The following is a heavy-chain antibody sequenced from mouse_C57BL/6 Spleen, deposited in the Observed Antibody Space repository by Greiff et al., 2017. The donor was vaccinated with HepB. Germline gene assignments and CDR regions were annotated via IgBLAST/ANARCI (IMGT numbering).Heavy chain of an antibody. D-gene: IGHD3-2*02. Sequence: DVKLVDSGGGLVKPGGSLKLSCAASGFTFSSYTMSWVRQTPEKRLAWVATISGGGGNTYYPDSVKGRFTISRDNAKNTLYLQMSSLRSEDTALYYCARQGQLRLRLFDYWGQGTTLTVSS. J-gene: IGHJ2*01. CDR3: ARQGQLRLRLFDY. CDR1: GFTFSSYT. CDR2: ISGGGGNT. V-gene: IGHV5-9*01.